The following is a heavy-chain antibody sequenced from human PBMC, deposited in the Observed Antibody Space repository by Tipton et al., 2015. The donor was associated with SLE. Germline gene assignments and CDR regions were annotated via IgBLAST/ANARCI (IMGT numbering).Heavy chain of an antibody. V-gene: IGHV3-23*03. CDR1: GFTFSSYA. CDR2: IHSGGSST. CDR3: ARDAVITFGGVIGD. Sequence: SLRLSCAASGFTFSSYAMSWVRQAPGKGLEWVSVIHSGGSSTYYADSVKGRFTISRDNSKNTLYLQMNSLRAEDTAVYYCARDAVITFGGVIGDWGQGTLVTVSS. D-gene: IGHD3-16*02. J-gene: IGHJ4*02.